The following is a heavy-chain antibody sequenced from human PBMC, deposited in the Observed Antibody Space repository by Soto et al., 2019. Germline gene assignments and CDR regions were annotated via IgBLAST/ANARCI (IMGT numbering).Heavy chain of an antibody. D-gene: IGHD2-2*01. CDR2: VSDSGRT. CDR1: GGSIDYYY. V-gene: IGHV4-59*01. Sequence: SETLSLTCAVSGGSIDYYYWSWIRQPPGKGLEWIGDVSDSGRTNYNPSLRSRVTISVDTSKNQFSLRLNSVTAADTAVYYCARDSTTWFPYYGIDGWGQGTTVTVSS. J-gene: IGHJ6*02. CDR3: ARDSTTWFPYYGIDG.